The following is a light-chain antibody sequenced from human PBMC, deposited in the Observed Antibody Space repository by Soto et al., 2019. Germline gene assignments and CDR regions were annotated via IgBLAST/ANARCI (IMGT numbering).Light chain of an antibody. V-gene: IGLV2-14*01. Sequence: QSALTQPASVSGSPGLSITISCTGTSSDVGDYNYVSWYQQRPGKAPKLMIYDVSNRPSGVSNRFSGSKSGNTASLNISGRHAEDKADYYCSSYTSSSTLYAFGTGTKVTVL. CDR1: SSDVGDYNY. J-gene: IGLJ1*01. CDR2: DVS. CDR3: SSYTSSSTLYA.